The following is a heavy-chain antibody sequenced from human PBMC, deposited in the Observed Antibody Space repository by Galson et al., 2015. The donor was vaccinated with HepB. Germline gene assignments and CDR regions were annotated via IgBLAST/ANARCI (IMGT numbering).Heavy chain of an antibody. J-gene: IGHJ6*02. V-gene: IGHV2-70*01. CDR3: ARTQGQWTSCCYYYYGMDV. CDR1: GFSLSTSGMC. Sequence: PALVKPTQTLTLTCTFSGFSLSTSGMCVSWIRQPPGKALEWLALIDWDDDKYYSTSLKTRLTISKDTSKNQVVLTMTNMDPVDTATYYCARTQGQWTSCCYYYYGMDVWGQGTTVTVSS. CDR2: IDWDDDK. D-gene: IGHD2-2*01.